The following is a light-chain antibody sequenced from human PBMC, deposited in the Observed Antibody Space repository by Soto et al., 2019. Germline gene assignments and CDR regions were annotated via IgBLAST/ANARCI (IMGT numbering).Light chain of an antibody. CDR3: AAWDDTLSVWV. CDR1: SSDVGGYNY. J-gene: IGLJ3*02. Sequence: QSALTQPRSVSGSPGQSVTISCTGTSSDVGGYNYVSWYQQHPGKAPKLMIYDVSKRPSGVPDRFSGSKSGTSASLAISGLQSEDEADYYCAAWDDTLSVWVFGGGTKLTVL. V-gene: IGLV2-11*01. CDR2: DVS.